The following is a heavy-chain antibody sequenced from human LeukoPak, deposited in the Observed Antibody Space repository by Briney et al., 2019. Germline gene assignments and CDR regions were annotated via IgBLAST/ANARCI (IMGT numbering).Heavy chain of an antibody. Sequence: SETLSLTCTVSGGSISSCGNYWSWIRQHPGKGLEWIGYIYNSGSTYYNPSLKSRVTISVDTSKNQFSLRLSSVTAADTAVYYCAREGGYNYGAAFDYWGQGTLVTVSS. CDR1: GGSISSCGNY. V-gene: IGHV4-31*03. CDR3: AREGGYNYGAAFDY. D-gene: IGHD5-18*01. J-gene: IGHJ4*02. CDR2: IYNSGST.